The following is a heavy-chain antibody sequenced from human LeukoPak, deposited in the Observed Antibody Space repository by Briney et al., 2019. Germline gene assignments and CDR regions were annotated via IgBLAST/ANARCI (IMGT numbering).Heavy chain of an antibody. V-gene: IGHV1-69*04. CDR2: IIPILGLT. D-gene: IGHD3-10*01. Sequence: GSSVKVSCKASGGTFISYAISWVRQAPGQGLEWMGRIIPILGLTNYAHKFQGRVTITADKSTSTAYMELSSLRSEDTGMYYCARDISVPDYWGQGTLVTVSS. J-gene: IGHJ4*02. CDR3: ARDISVPDY. CDR1: GGTFISYA.